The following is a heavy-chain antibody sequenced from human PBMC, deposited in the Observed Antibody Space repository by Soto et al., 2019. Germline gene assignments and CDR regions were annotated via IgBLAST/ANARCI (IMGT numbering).Heavy chain of an antibody. CDR3: ARDVVATIRGDHYFDY. CDR2: IYYSGST. D-gene: IGHD5-12*01. CDR1: GGSISSGDYY. J-gene: IGHJ4*02. Sequence: QVQLQESGPGLVKPSQTLSLTCTDSGGSISSGDYYWNWIRQPPGKGLEWIGYIYYSGSTDYNPSLQSRVTISVDTSKNLVSLKLSSVTAADTAVYYCARDVVATIRGDHYFDYWGQGALVTVSS. V-gene: IGHV4-30-4*01.